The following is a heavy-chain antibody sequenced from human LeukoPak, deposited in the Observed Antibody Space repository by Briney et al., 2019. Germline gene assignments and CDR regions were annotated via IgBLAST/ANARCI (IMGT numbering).Heavy chain of an antibody. CDR2: ISSSSSYI. D-gene: IGHD3-22*01. Sequence: PGGSLRLSCAASGFTFSSYSMNWVRQAPGKGLEWVSTISSSSSYIYYADSVKGRFTISRDNAKNSLYLQMNSLRAEDTAVYYCARDPGDPYYYDSREDAFEAFDIWGQGTMVTVSS. V-gene: IGHV3-21*04. CDR3: ARDPGDPYYYDSREDAFEAFDI. J-gene: IGHJ3*02. CDR1: GFTFSSYS.